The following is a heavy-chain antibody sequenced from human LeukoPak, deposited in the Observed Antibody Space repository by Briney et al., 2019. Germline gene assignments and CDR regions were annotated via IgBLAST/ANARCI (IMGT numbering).Heavy chain of an antibody. Sequence: GGSLRLSCAASGFTFSNYGMTWVRQAPGKGLEWVSTINDGGGNTYYADSVRGRFTISRDNSKSTLYLHMNSLRAEDTALYYCARDLSGAMDVWGQGTTVTVSS. CDR1: GFTFSNYG. CDR2: INDGGGNT. CDR3: ARDLSGAMDV. V-gene: IGHV3-23*01. J-gene: IGHJ6*02. D-gene: IGHD6-25*01.